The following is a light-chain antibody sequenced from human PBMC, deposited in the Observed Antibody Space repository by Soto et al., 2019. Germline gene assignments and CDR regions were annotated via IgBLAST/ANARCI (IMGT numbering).Light chain of an antibody. CDR1: SSDVGGYTY. CDR2: DVN. V-gene: IGLV2-14*01. CDR3: SSYTSSITYV. Sequence: QSALTQPASVSGSPGQSITISCTGASSDVGGYTYVSWYQQRPDEAPKLMIYDVNNRPSGVSNRFSGSKSGNTASLTISGLQAEDEADYYCSSYTSSITYVFGTGTKVTVL. J-gene: IGLJ1*01.